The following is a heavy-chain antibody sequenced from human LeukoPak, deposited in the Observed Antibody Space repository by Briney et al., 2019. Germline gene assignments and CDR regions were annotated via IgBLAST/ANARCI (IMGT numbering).Heavy chain of an antibody. Sequence: GGSLRLSCAASGFTFSSYAMQWVRQAPGKGLEWVAVISYDGSNKYYADSVKGRFTISRDNSKNTLYLQMNSLRAEDTAVYYCASQKVSHYYDSSGYSASFDYWGQGTLVTVSS. J-gene: IGHJ4*02. V-gene: IGHV3-30-3*01. D-gene: IGHD3-22*01. CDR1: GFTFSSYA. CDR3: ASQKVSHYYDSSGYSASFDY. CDR2: ISYDGSNK.